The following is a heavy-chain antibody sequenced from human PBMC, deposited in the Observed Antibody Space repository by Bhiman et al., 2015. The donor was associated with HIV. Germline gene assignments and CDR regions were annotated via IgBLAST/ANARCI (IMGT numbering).Heavy chain of an antibody. CDR1: GFTVSDNY. J-gene: IGHJ3*02. CDR2: IYSGGST. D-gene: IGHD3-22*01. V-gene: IGHV3-66*01. Sequence: EVQLVESGGGLVQPGGSLRLSCAASGFTVSDNYMYWVRQAPGKGLEWVSVIYSGGSTYYAESVKGRFIISRDKSKNTLSLQMNSLRTEDTALYYCAKELADLYYYDGSGSILGDAFDIWGQGTMVTVSS. CDR3: AKELADLYYYDGSGSILGDAFDI.